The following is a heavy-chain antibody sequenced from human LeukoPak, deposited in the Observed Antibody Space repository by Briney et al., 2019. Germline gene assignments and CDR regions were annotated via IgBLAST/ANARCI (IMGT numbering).Heavy chain of an antibody. J-gene: IGHJ4*02. CDR2: IKQDGSEK. D-gene: IGHD2-8*01. Sequence: GGSLRLSCAASGFTFSSYWMTWVRQAPGKGLEWVANIKQDGSEKYYVDSVKGRFTISGDNAKNSLYLQMNSLRAEDTAVNYCAREPNPFDSWGQGTLVTVSS. CDR1: GFTFSSYW. CDR3: AREPNPFDS. V-gene: IGHV3-7*01.